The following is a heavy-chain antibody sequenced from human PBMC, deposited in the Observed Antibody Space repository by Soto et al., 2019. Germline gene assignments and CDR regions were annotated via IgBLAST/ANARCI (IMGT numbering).Heavy chain of an antibody. V-gene: IGHV5-10-1*01. J-gene: IGHJ6*02. Sequence: GESLKISCKGSGYSFTNYWITWVRQMPGKGLEWMGRIDPSDSYTNYSPSFQGHVTISADKSISTAYLQWSSLKASDTAMYYCARHGADYYGSGSPIYYYGMDVWGQGTTVTVSS. CDR2: IDPSDSYT. D-gene: IGHD3-10*01. CDR3: ARHGADYYGSGSPIYYYGMDV. CDR1: GYSFTNYW.